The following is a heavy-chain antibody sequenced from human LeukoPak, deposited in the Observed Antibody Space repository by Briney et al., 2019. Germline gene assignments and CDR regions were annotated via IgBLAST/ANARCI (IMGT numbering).Heavy chain of an antibody. Sequence: ETLSLTCSVSGGSFEHYFRSWIRQPPGKGLEWIGYVYYSGSTDYSPSLKSRLTISADTSKNQFSLKLSSVTAADTAVYYCASHRRSHGSEYWGQGTLVTVSS. D-gene: IGHD3-10*01. V-gene: IGHV4-59*01. CDR2: VYYSGST. CDR3: ASHRRSHGSEY. CDR1: GGSFEHYF. J-gene: IGHJ4*02.